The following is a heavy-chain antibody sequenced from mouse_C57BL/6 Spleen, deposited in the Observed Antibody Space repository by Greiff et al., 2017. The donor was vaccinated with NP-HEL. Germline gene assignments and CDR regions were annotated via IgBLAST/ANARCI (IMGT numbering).Heavy chain of an antibody. J-gene: IGHJ2*01. D-gene: IGHD1-1*01. Sequence: QVQLQQPGAELVKPGASVKLSCKASGYTFTSYWMHWVKQRPGQGLEWIGMIHPNSGSTNYNAKFKSKATLTVDKSSSTAYMQLSSLTSEDSAVYYCARSGVVASDWGQGTTLTVSS. CDR3: ARSGVVASD. V-gene: IGHV1-64*01. CDR1: GYTFTSYW. CDR2: IHPNSGST.